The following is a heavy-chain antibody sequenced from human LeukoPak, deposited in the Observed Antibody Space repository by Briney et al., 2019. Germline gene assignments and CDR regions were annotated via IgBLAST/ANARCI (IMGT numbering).Heavy chain of an antibody. V-gene: IGHV3-21*01. D-gene: IGHD1-26*01. CDR1: GFTFSSYS. CDR2: ISSSSSYI. J-gene: IGHJ4*02. CDR3: AKSLGATRGYFDY. Sequence: GGSLRLSCAASGFTFSSYSMNWVRQAPGKGLEWVSSISSSSSYIYYADSVKGPFTISRDNSKNTLYLQMNSLRPEDTAVYYCAKSLGATRGYFDYWGQGTLVTVSS.